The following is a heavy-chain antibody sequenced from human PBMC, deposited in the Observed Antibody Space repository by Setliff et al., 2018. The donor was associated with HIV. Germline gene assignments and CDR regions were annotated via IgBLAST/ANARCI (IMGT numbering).Heavy chain of an antibody. D-gene: IGHD3-10*01. CDR1: GYSFSSYW. CDR3: ARHGLNYYGSESYRGNWFFDL. Sequence: GESLKISCKGSGYSFSSYWIGWVRQMPGKGLEFMGLLYPADSNIRYSPSFQGQVTISADKSISTAYLQWSSLKASDTAMYYCARHGLNYYGSESYRGNWFFDLWGRGTLVTVSS. J-gene: IGHJ2*01. V-gene: IGHV5-51*01. CDR2: LYPADSNI.